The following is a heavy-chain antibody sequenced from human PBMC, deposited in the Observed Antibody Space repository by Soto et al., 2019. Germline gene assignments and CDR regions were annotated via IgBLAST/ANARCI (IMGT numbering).Heavy chain of an antibody. J-gene: IGHJ6*02. V-gene: IGHV3-66*01. CDR1: GFTVSSNY. D-gene: IGHD2-2*01. CDR3: ARDRDFYCSSTTCYARAYAMDV. Sequence: EVQLVESGGGLVQPGGSLRLSRAASGFTVSSNYMTWVRQAPGKGLEWVSVIYSGGNTYYADSVKGRFTISRDNSKITVYLQMNSLRAEDTAVYYCARDRDFYCSSTTCYARAYAMDVWGQGTTVTVSS. CDR2: IYSGGNT.